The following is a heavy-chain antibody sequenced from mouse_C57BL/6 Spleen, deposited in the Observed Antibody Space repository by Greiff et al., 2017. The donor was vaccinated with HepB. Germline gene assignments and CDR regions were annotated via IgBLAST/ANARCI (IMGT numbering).Heavy chain of an antibody. J-gene: IGHJ1*03. CDR3: ARGGYSVFDV. Sequence: QVQLKESGAELVRPGSSVKLSCKASGYTFTSYWMHWVKQRPIQGLEWIGNIDPSDSETHYNQKFKDKATLTVDKSSSTAYMQLSSLTSEDSAVYYCARGGYSVFDVWGTGTTVTVSS. V-gene: IGHV1-52*01. D-gene: IGHD3-1*01. CDR2: IDPSDSET. CDR1: GYTFTSYW.